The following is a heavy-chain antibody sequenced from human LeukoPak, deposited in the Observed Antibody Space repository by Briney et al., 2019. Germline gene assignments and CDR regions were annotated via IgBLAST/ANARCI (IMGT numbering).Heavy chain of an antibody. D-gene: IGHD3-22*01. CDR3: AKFISIVVEGYFDY. J-gene: IGHJ4*02. Sequence: PGGSLRLSCAVSGFTFSSYGMSWVRQAPGKGLEWVSAISGSGGSTYYADSVKGRFTISRDNSKNTLYLQMNSLRAEDTAVYYCAKFISIVVEGYFDYWGQGTLVTVSS. CDR2: ISGSGGST. CDR1: GFTFSSYG. V-gene: IGHV3-23*01.